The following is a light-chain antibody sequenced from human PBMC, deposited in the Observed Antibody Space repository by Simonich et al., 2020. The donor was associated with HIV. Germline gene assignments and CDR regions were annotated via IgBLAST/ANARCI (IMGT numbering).Light chain of an antibody. V-gene: IGKV2-28*01. CDR3: MQALQTPFT. J-gene: IGKJ3*01. CDR1: PGLLSSKGNNS. Sequence: DFVMTQSPLSLPVTPGEPASISCRTRPGLLSSKGNNSLDWYLQKPGQSPQLLIYLGSNRASGVPDRFSGSGSGTDFTLQISRVEAEDVGVYYCMQALQTPFTFGPGTKVDIK. CDR2: LGS.